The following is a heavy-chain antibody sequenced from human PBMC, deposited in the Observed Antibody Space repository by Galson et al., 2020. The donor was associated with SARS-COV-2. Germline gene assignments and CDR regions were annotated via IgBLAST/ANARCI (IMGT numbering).Heavy chain of an antibody. Sequence: ETSETLSLTCAVYGGSFSGHHWSWIRQPPGKGLEWIGEINHSGSTNYNPSLMGRVTISSDTSKNQISLKLTSVTAADTAVYYCARGTLEITMVVVSVTGGSYYFDYWGQGTLVTVSS. V-gene: IGHV4-34*01. J-gene: IGHJ4*02. CDR3: ARGTLEITMVVVSVTGGSYYFDY. CDR2: INHSGST. D-gene: IGHD3-22*01. CDR1: GGSFSGHH.